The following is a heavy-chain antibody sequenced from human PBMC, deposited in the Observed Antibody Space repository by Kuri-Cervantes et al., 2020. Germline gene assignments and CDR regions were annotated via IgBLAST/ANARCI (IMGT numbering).Heavy chain of an antibody. J-gene: IGHJ5*02. Sequence: GGSLRLSCAASGSTFDDYGMSWVRQAPGKGLEWVSGINWNGGSTGYADSVKGRFTISRDNSKNTLYLQMTSLRAEDTAVYYCARAVYGSGTHWFDPWGQGTLVTVSS. D-gene: IGHD3-10*01. CDR2: INWNGGST. CDR1: GSTFDDYG. CDR3: ARAVYGSGTHWFDP. V-gene: IGHV3-20*04.